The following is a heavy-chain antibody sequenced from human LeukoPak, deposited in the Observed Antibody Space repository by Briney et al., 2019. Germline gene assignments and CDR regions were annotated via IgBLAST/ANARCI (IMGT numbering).Heavy chain of an antibody. J-gene: IGHJ6*02. CDR3: ARSRTPFYYYGMHV. CDR2: IDRNSGGT. Sequence: GASVKVSCKASGYIFTDYYIHWIRQAPGQGLEWMGWIDRNSGGTHHAPNFQGRATMTRDTSSSTVYMDLSRLRSADTAIYYCARSRTPFYYYGMHVWGLGTSVTVSS. CDR1: GYIFTDYY. D-gene: IGHD1-1*01. V-gene: IGHV1-2*02.